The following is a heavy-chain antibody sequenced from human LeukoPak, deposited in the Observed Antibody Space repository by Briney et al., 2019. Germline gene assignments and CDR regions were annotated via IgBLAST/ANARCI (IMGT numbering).Heavy chain of an antibody. CDR1: GGTFSSYA. CDR2: IIPIFGIA. D-gene: IGHD3-22*01. Sequence: SVKVSCKASGGTFSSYAISWVRQAPGQGLEWMGRIIPIFGIANYAQKFQGRVTITADKSTSTAYMELSSLRSEDTAVHYCARDPREDYYDSSGAFDIWGQGTMVTVSS. CDR3: ARDPREDYYDSSGAFDI. J-gene: IGHJ3*02. V-gene: IGHV1-69*04.